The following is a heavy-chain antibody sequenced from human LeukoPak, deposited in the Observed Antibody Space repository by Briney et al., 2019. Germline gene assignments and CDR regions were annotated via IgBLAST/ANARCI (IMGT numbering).Heavy chain of an antibody. D-gene: IGHD3-10*01. CDR3: ARDKWFGESYFDY. CDR1: GFTVNSNY. J-gene: IGHJ4*02. CDR2: IYSGGST. V-gene: IGHV3-66*02. Sequence: GGSLRLSCAASGFTVNSNYMNWVRQAPGKGLEWVSVIYSGGSTYYADSVKGRFTISRDNSKNTLYLQMNSLRAEDTAVYYCARDKWFGESYFDYWGQGTLVTVSS.